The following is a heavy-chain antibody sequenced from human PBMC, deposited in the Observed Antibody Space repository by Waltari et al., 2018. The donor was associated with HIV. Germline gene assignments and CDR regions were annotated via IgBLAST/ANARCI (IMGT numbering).Heavy chain of an antibody. CDR3: ARGGDGYNLAHAFDI. Sequence: QVQLQESGPGLVKPSETLSLTCPVPGGPVRSKTYYWSWIRQPPGKGLEWIGYIYHSASTNYNPSLKSRVTISVDTSKNQFSLRLTSVTAADTAVYYCARGGDGYNLAHAFDIWGQGTMVTVSS. V-gene: IGHV4-61*01. D-gene: IGHD5-12*01. CDR1: GGPVRSKTYY. CDR2: IYHSAST. J-gene: IGHJ3*02.